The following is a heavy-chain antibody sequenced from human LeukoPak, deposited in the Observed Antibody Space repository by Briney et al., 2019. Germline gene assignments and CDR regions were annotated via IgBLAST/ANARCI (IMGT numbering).Heavy chain of an antibody. Sequence: GGSLRLSCAASGFTLSSYAMSWVRQAPGKGLEWVSAISDTGNTYHADSVKGRFTISRDNSKNTLYLQMNSLRAEDTAVYYCAKGDCSSTSCALGYWGQGTLVTVSS. CDR3: AKGDCSSTSCALGY. D-gene: IGHD2-2*01. J-gene: IGHJ4*02. V-gene: IGHV3-23*01. CDR2: ISDTGNT. CDR1: GFTLSSYA.